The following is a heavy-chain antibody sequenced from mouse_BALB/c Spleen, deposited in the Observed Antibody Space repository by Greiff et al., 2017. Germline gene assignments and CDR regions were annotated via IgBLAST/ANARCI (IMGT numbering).Heavy chain of an antibody. V-gene: IGHV5-6*01. CDR3: ARVGRNYELFDS. D-gene: IGHD2-1*01. CDR2: ISSGGSYT. CDR1: GFTFSSYG. J-gene: IGHJ2*01. Sequence: EVQGVESGGGLVKPGGSLKLSCAASGFTFSSYGMSWVRQTPDKRLEWVATISSGGSYTYYPDSVKGRFTISRDNAKNTLYLQMSSLKSEDTAMYYCARVGRNYELFDSWGQGTTLTVSS.